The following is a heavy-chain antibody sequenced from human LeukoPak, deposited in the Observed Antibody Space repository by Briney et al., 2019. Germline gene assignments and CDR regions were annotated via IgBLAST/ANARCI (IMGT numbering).Heavy chain of an antibody. CDR2: ISYDGSNK. D-gene: IGHD2/OR15-2a*01. CDR1: GFTFSSYA. J-gene: IGHJ4*02. V-gene: IGHV3-30-3*01. Sequence: PGRSLRLSCAASGFTFSSYAMHWVRQAPGKGLEWVAVISYDGSNKYYADSVKGRFTISRDNSKNTLYLQMTSLRAEDTTVYYCARGRTEYRERGCFDYWGQGTLVTVSS. CDR3: ARGRTEYRERGCFDY.